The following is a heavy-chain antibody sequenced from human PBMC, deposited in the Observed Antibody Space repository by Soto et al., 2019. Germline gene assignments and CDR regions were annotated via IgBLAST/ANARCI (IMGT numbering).Heavy chain of an antibody. V-gene: IGHV4-59*02. Sequence: QVQLQESGPGLVKPWETLSLSCTVSGDSVSSYYWSWIRQLPGRGLEWIGYIYISGNTNYNPSLKSRVTMSRDTSKNQFSLNLKSVTAADTAVYYCARGVLRYYHYGMDVWGQGTTVTVSS. CDR1: GDSVSSYY. CDR3: ARGVLRYYHYGMDV. J-gene: IGHJ6*02. CDR2: IYISGNT.